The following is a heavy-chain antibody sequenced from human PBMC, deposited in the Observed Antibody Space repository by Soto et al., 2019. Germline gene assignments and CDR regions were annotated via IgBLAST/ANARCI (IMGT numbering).Heavy chain of an antibody. J-gene: IGHJ6*03. Sequence: GGSLRLSCAASGFTFSSYVMHWVRQAPGKGLEWVAVIWYDGSNKYYADSVKGRFTISRDNSKNTLYLQMNSLRAEDTAVYTCATVVRTSEISGGYTDGWGKETTVTVAS. CDR3: ATVVRTSEISGGYTDG. CDR1: GFTFSSYV. CDR2: IWYDGSNK. D-gene: IGHD3-10*01. V-gene: IGHV3-33*01.